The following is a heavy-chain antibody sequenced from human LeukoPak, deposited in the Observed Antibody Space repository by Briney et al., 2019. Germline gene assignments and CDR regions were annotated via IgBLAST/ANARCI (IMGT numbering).Heavy chain of an antibody. J-gene: IGHJ4*02. CDR1: GGSISNYY. CDR3: ARVYGSSTSCVFDY. Sequence: SETLSLTCTVSGGSISNYYWSWIRQPPGKGLEWIGYIYYSGSTNHNPSLKSRVTISVDTSKNHFSLKLSSVTAADTAVYYCARVYGSSTSCVFDYWGQGTLVTVSS. CDR2: IYYSGST. D-gene: IGHD2-2*01. V-gene: IGHV4-59*12.